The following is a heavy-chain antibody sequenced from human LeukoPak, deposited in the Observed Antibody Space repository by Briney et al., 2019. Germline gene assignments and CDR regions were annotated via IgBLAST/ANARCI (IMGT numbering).Heavy chain of an antibody. CDR1: GFTFNGHW. J-gene: IGHJ4*02. V-gene: IGHV3-74*01. CDR2: INGDGSTI. CDR3: AKGSLYCSSTSCFIFDY. D-gene: IGHD2-2*01. Sequence: GGSLRLSCEASGFTFNGHWMHWVRQAPGKGLVWVSLINGDGSTISYADSVKGRFTISRDNSKNTLYLQMNSLRAEDTAVYYCAKGSLYCSSTSCFIFDYWGQGTLVTVSS.